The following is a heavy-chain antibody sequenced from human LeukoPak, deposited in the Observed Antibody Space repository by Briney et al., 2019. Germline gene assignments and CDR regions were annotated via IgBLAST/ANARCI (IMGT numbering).Heavy chain of an antibody. J-gene: IGHJ3*02. V-gene: IGHV4-59*01. D-gene: IGHD2-15*01. CDR3: ARDSGPVTRYCSGSGCPISDAFDI. Sequence: SETLSLTCTVSGGSISSYYWSWIRQPPGKGLEWIGYIYYSGSTNYNPSLKSRVTISVDTSKNQFSLKLSSVTAADTAVYYCARDSGPVTRYCSGSGCPISDAFDIWGQGTMVTVSS. CDR1: GGSISSYY. CDR2: IYYSGST.